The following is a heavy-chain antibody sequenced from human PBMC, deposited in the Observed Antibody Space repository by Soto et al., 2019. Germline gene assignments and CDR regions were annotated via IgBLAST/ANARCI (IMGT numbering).Heavy chain of an antibody. Sequence: KTSETLSLTCTVSGGSISSSSYYWGWIRQPPGKGLEWIGSIYYSGSTYYNPSLKSRVTISVDTSKNQFSLKLSSVTAANTAVYYCARHVRRVSSSSWSGRGVPHHYWGQGTLVTVSS. D-gene: IGHD6-6*01. CDR3: ARHVRRVSSSSWSGRGVPHHY. J-gene: IGHJ4*02. CDR1: GGSISSSSYY. CDR2: IYYSGST. V-gene: IGHV4-39*01.